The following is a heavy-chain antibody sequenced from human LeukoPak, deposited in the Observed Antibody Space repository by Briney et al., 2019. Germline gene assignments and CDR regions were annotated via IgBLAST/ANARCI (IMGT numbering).Heavy chain of an antibody. D-gene: IGHD5-24*01. CDR1: GFTFSSYS. CDR2: ISSSSSNI. V-gene: IGHV3-21*01. J-gene: IGHJ6*03. Sequence: GGSLRLSCAASGFTFSSYSMHWVRQAPGKGLEWASSISSSSSNINYADSVKGRFTISRDNAKNSLYLQMNSLRAEDTAVYYCARDGYGYNWFQSYYYYYMDVWGKGTTVTVSS. CDR3: ARDGYGYNWFQSYYYYYMDV.